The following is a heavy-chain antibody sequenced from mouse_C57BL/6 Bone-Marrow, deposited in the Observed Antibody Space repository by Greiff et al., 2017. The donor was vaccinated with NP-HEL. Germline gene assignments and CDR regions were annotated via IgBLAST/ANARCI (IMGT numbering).Heavy chain of an antibody. D-gene: IGHD1-1*01. Sequence: EVQRVESGTVLARPGASVKMSCKTSGYTFTSYWMHWVKQRPGQGLEWIGAIYPGNSDTSYNQKFKGKAKLTAVTSASTAYMELSSLTNEDSAVYYCTRGFYYYGSSYGDYWGQGTTLTVSS. CDR3: TRGFYYYGSSYGDY. CDR2: IYPGNSDT. J-gene: IGHJ2*01. CDR1: GYTFTSYW. V-gene: IGHV1-5*01.